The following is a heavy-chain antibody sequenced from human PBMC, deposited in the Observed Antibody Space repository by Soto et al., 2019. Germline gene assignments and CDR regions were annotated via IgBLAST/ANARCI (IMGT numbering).Heavy chain of an antibody. CDR1: GGTFSSYT. CDR2: SA. V-gene: IGHV1-69*01. D-gene: IGHD2-21*01. Sequence: QVQLVQSGAEVKKPGSSVKVSCKASGGTFSSYTISWVRQAPGQGLEWMGGSANSAQKFQGRLTVTADESTSTVYLELSSLPSEDTAVYYCAREGPPAIAWFDPWGQGTLVSVSS. J-gene: IGHJ5*02. CDR3: AREGPPAIAWFDP.